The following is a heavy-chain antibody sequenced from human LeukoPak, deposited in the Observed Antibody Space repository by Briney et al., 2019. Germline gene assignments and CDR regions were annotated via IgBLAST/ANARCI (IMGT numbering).Heavy chain of an antibody. V-gene: IGHV3-11*01. CDR3: ARAKTWGHDAFDI. CDR2: ISSSGSTI. CDR1: RFTFSDYY. Sequence: GGSLRLSCAASRFTFSDYYLSWLRQAPGKGLEWVSYISSSGSTIYYADSMKGRFTISRDNAKNSLYLQMNSLRAEDTAVYYCARAKTWGHDAFDIWGQGTMVTVSS. J-gene: IGHJ3*02. D-gene: IGHD7-27*01.